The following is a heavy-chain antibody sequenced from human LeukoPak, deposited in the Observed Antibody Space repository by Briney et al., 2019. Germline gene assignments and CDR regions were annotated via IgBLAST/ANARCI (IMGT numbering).Heavy chain of an antibody. V-gene: IGHV1-8*03. Sequence: VASVKVSCKASGYTFTSYDINWVRQATGQGLEWMGWMNPNSGNTGYAQKFQGRVTITRNTSISTAYMELSSLRSEDTAVYYCARGSIAVAGTYYYYYYYMDVWGKGTTVTVSS. J-gene: IGHJ6*03. CDR3: ARGSIAVAGTYYYYYYYMDV. CDR1: GYTFTSYD. CDR2: MNPNSGNT. D-gene: IGHD6-19*01.